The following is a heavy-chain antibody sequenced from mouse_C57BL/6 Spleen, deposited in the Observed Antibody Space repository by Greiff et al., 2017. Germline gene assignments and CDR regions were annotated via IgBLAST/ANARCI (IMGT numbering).Heavy chain of an antibody. CDR2: INPSNGGT. D-gene: IGHD2-5*01. Sequence: QVQLQQPGTELVKPGASLKLSCKASGYTFTSYWMHWVQQRPGQGLEWVGNINPSNGGTNYPERFKSQATLTVDKSDSTAYMQLISLTSEDSAVYYWARGTYYSNTGVFAYWGQGTLVTVSA. J-gene: IGHJ3*01. CDR1: GYTFTSYW. CDR3: ARGTYYSNTGVFAY. V-gene: IGHV1-53*01.